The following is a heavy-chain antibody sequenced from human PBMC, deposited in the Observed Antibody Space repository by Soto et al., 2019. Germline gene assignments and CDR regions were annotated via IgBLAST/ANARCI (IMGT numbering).Heavy chain of an antibody. CDR3: ARTSMQSRGYSYGHGGMDV. V-gene: IGHV5-10-1*01. D-gene: IGHD5-18*01. J-gene: IGHJ6*02. CDR2: IDPSDSYT. Sequence: VESLKISCKVSGYSFTSYWIDWVRQMPGKGREWMGRIDPSDSYTNYSPSFQGHVTISADKSISTAYLQWSSLKASDTAMYYCARTSMQSRGYSYGHGGMDVWGQGTTVTGSS. CDR1: GYSFTSYW.